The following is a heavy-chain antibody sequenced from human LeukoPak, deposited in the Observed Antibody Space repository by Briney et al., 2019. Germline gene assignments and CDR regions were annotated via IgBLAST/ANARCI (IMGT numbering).Heavy chain of an antibody. Sequence: SETLSLTCTVSGGSISSSSYYWGWIRQPPGKGLEWIGKIYHSGSTNYNPSLKSRVTISVDKSKNQFSLKLSSVTAADTAVYYCAREAQLPQDYYGMDVWGQGTTVTVFS. D-gene: IGHD2-2*01. J-gene: IGHJ6*02. V-gene: IGHV4-39*07. CDR2: IYHSGST. CDR1: GGSISSSSYY. CDR3: AREAQLPQDYYGMDV.